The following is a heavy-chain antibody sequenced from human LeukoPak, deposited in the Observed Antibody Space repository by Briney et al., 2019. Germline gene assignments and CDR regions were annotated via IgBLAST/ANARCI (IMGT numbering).Heavy chain of an antibody. J-gene: IGHJ4*02. D-gene: IGHD3-10*01. CDR2: IIPILGIA. Sequence: SVKVSCKASGGTFSSYAISWVRQAPGQGLEWMGRIIPILGIANYPQKFQGRVTITADKSTSTAYMELSSLRSEDTDVYYCARGIIVRGNYFDYWGQGTLVTVSS. CDR3: ARGIIVRGNYFDY. CDR1: GGTFSSYA. V-gene: IGHV1-69*04.